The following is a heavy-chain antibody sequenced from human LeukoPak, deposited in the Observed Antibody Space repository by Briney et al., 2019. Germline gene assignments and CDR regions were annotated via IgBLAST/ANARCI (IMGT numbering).Heavy chain of an antibody. CDR3: ARLSGSYWYYYYMDV. CDR2: IKQDGSEK. V-gene: IGHV3-7*01. CDR1: GFTFSSYW. J-gene: IGHJ6*03. Sequence: GGSLRLSCAASGFTFSSYWMSWVRQAPGKGLEWVANIKQDGSEKYYVDSVKGRFTISRDNAKNSLYLQMNSLRAEDTAVYYCARLSGSYWYYYYMDVWGKGTTVTVSS. D-gene: IGHD1-26*01.